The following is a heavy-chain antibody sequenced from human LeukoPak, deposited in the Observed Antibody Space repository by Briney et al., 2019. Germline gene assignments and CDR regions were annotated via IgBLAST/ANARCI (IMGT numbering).Heavy chain of an antibody. D-gene: IGHD6-19*01. CDR1: GGSFSGYY. Sequence: TSETLSLTCAVYGGSFSGYYWSWIRQPPGKGLEWIGEINHSGSTNYNPSLKSRVTISVDTSKNQFSLKLSSVTAADTAVYYCARGWRVLFDYWGQGTLVTVSS. CDR3: ARGWRVLFDY. V-gene: IGHV4-34*01. J-gene: IGHJ4*02. CDR2: INHSGST.